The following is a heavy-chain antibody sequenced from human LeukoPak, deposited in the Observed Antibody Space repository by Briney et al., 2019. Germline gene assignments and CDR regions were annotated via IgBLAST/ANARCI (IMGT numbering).Heavy chain of an antibody. CDR3: ARMVVETATMESYYYYYMDV. J-gene: IGHJ6*03. CDR2: IIPIFGTA. V-gene: IGHV1-69*05. D-gene: IGHD5-24*01. Sequence: ASVKVSCKASGGTFSSYAISWVRQAPGQGLEWMGGIIPIFGTANYAQKFQGRVTITTDESTSTAYMELSSLRSGDTAVYYCARMVVETATMESYYYYYMDVWGKGTTVTVSS. CDR1: GGTFSSYA.